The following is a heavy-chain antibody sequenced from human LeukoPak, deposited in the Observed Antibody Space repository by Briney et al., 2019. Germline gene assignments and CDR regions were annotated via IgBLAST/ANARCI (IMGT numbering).Heavy chain of an antibody. V-gene: IGHV4-59*12. CDR2: IYYSGST. CDR3: ARDSGVSCSSTSCPGGAFDI. CDR1: GGSISSYY. Sequence: SETLSLTCTVSGGSISSYYWSWIRQPPGKGLEWIGYIYYSGSTNYNPSLKSRVTISVDTSKDQFSLKLSSVTAADTAVYYCARDSGVSCSSTSCPGGAFDIWGQGTMVTVSS. D-gene: IGHD2-2*01. J-gene: IGHJ3*02.